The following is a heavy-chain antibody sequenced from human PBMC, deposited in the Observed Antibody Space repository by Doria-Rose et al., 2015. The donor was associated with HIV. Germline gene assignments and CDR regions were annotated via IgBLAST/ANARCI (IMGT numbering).Heavy chain of an antibody. J-gene: IGHJ5*02. Sequence: LSLTCTVSGGSVSSTFYYWGWIRQPPGKGLEWIGGVSYSGNTYYNPSLKSRVTMYVDTSKNQFSLTLSSVTAADTAVHFCARPYYSGSFLYWFDPWGQGTLVTVSS. CDR1: GGSVSSTFYY. CDR3: ARPYYSGSFLYWFDP. CDR2: VSYSGNT. V-gene: IGHV4-39*01. D-gene: IGHD1-26*01.